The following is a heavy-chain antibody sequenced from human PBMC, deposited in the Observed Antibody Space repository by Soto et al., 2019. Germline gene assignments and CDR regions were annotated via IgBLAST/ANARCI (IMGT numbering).Heavy chain of an antibody. CDR3: AKNRKALGAPHYYYYYGMDV. CDR1: PLPFSGYG. CDR2: ISGSGGST. D-gene: IGHD1-26*01. J-gene: IGHJ6*02. V-gene: IGHV3-23*01. Sequence: PGGSMRLSWAASPLPFSGYGVSWFRPAPGKGLDWVSGISGSGGSTYYADTVKGRFTISRDNSKNTLYLQMKSLRAEDTAVYYCAKNRKALGAPHYYYYYGMDVWGQGTTVTVSS.